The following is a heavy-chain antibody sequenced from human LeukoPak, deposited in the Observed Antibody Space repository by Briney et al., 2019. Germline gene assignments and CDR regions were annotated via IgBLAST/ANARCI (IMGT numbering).Heavy chain of an antibody. V-gene: IGHV1-69*04. CDR3: ARDYPSTTGWFDP. CDR1: GGTFSSYA. D-gene: IGHD4-17*01. CDR2: IIPIFGIA. Sequence: SVKVSCKASGGTFSSYAISWVRQAPGQGLEWMGRIIPIFGIANYAQKFQGRVTITADKSTSTAYMELSSLRSEDTAVYYRARDYPSTTGWFDPWGQGTLVTVSS. J-gene: IGHJ5*02.